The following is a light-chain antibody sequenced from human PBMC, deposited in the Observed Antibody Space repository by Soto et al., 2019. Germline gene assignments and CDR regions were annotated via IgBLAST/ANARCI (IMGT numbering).Light chain of an antibody. CDR2: GVS. V-gene: IGKV2D-29*01. J-gene: IGKJ5*01. CDR3: MQGILLPNT. Sequence: VVPQTPLPLSFTPGHRAPLSCTSRQSLLHTDGKTYLYWYLQKPGQPPQLLIYGVSNRFSGVPDRFSGSGSGTDFPLKISRVEAEDVGLYYCMQGILLPNTFGQGTLL. CDR1: QSLLHTDGKTY.